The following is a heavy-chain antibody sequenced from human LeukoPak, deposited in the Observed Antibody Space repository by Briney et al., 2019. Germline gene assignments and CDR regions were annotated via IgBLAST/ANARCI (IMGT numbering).Heavy chain of an antibody. CDR3: ARGQYYYDSSGPFDY. J-gene: IGHJ4*02. D-gene: IGHD3-22*01. CDR1: GFTFSSYW. V-gene: IGHV3-7*01. CDR2: IKQDGSEK. Sequence: GGSLRLSCAASGFTFSSYWMSWVRQAPGKGLEWVANIKQDGSEKYYVDSVKGRFTISRDNAENSLYLQMNSLRAEDTAVYYCARGQYYYDSSGPFDYWGQGTLVTVSS.